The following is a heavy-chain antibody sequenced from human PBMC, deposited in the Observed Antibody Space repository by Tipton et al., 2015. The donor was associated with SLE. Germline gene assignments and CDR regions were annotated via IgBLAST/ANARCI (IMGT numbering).Heavy chain of an antibody. CDR1: GGSISSSSYY. D-gene: IGHD3-10*01. Sequence: TLSLTCTVSGGSISSSSYYWGWIRQPPGKGLEWIGGIYYSGSTYYNPSLKSRVTISVDTSKNQFSLKLSSVTAADTAVYYCASGGYGSGSHYLGGWFDPWGRGTLVTVSS. CDR3: ASGGYGSGSHYLGGWFDP. CDR2: IYYSGST. V-gene: IGHV4-39*07. J-gene: IGHJ5*02.